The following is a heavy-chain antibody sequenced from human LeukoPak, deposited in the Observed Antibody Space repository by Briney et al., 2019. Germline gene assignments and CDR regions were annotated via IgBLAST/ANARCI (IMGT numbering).Heavy chain of an antibody. D-gene: IGHD4/OR15-4a*01. CDR3: ARRAGAYSHPYDY. J-gene: IGHJ4*02. V-gene: IGHV3-30*02. Sequence: GGSLRLSCAASGFTFSSYGMHWVRQAPGKGLEWVAFIRYDGSNKYYADSVKGRFTIYRDNSKNTLYLQMNSLGAEDTAVYYCARRAGAYSHPYDYWGQGTLVTVSS. CDR2: IRYDGSNK. CDR1: GFTFSSYG.